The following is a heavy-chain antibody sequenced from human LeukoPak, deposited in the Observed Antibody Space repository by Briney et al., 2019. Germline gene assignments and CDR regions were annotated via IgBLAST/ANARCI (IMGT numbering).Heavy chain of an antibody. D-gene: IGHD4-17*01. Sequence: QASETLSLTCAVYGGSFSGYYWSWVRQAPGKGLEWVSAISGSGGSTYYADSVKGRFTISRDNSKNTLYLQMNSLRAEDTAVYYCAKYNYGFGLDYWGQGTLVTVSS. CDR2: ISGSGGST. J-gene: IGHJ4*02. CDR3: AKYNYGFGLDY. CDR1: GGSFSGYY. V-gene: IGHV3-23*01.